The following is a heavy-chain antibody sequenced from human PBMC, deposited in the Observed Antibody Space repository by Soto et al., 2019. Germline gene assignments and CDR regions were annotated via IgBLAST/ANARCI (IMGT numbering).Heavy chain of an antibody. CDR3: ARASTVTTGAKFDS. CDR2: ISHSGNT. J-gene: IGHJ4*02. V-gene: IGHV4-30-4*01. CDR1: GASINSDDYY. D-gene: IGHD4-17*01. Sequence: PSETLSLTCTVSGASINSDDYYWSWIRQPPGKGLEWIGYISHSGNTYYSPSLQSRVAISVDTSRNQFSLRLNSVTAADTAVYYCARASTVTTGAKFDSWGQGALGTVSA.